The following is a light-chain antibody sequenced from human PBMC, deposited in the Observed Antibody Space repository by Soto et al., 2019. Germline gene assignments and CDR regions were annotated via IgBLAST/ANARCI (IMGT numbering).Light chain of an antibody. J-gene: IGLJ3*02. V-gene: IGLV1-51*02. Sequence: QSVLTQPPSVSAAPGQKVTISCSGSSSNIGNNYVSWYQQLPGTAPKLLIYENNYRPSGIPDRFSGSKSGTSATLGITGLQTGDEADYYCGTWDSSLSAGVFGGGTKVTVL. CDR3: GTWDSSLSAGV. CDR1: SSNIGNNY. CDR2: ENN.